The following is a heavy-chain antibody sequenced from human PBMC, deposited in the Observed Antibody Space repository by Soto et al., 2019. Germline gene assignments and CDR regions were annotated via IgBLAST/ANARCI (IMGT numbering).Heavy chain of an antibody. D-gene: IGHD6-19*01. CDR3: AGTGYSSGLPGWFQH. V-gene: IGHV4-31*03. CDR1: GGSISSGGYY. J-gene: IGHJ1*01. Sequence: QVQLQESGPGLVKPSQTLSLTCTVSGGSISSGGYYWSWIRQHPGKGLEWIGYIYYSGSTNYNPSLKSRVTISVDTSKNQFSLRLSSVTAADTALYYCAGTGYSSGLPGWFQHWGQGTLVTVSS. CDR2: IYYSGST.